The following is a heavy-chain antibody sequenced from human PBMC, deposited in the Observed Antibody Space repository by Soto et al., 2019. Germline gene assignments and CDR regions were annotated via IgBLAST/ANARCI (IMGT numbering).Heavy chain of an antibody. CDR3: ARHWSTRGYSDYSDY. V-gene: IGHV4-39*01. Sequence: QLQLQESGPGLVKPSETLSLTCTVSGGSISSSYYYWGWIRPPPGKGLEWIGSIYYRGSTYYSPSLKSRVTISVDTSKNQFSLKGSAVTAADTALYYCARHWSTRGYSDYSDYWGQGTLVTVSS. D-gene: IGHD5-12*01. J-gene: IGHJ4*02. CDR2: IYYRGST. CDR1: GGSISSSYYY.